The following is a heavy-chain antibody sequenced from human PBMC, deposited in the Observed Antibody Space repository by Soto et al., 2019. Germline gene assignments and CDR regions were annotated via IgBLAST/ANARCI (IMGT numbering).Heavy chain of an antibody. J-gene: IGHJ4*02. CDR1: GYSFTSYW. Sequence: XESLTISVKSPGYSFTSYWLGWVRQMPGKGLEWMGIIYPGDSDTRYSPSFQGQVTISADKSINTAYLQWSSLKASDTAMYYCARPLDTSGWYDYWGQGTLVTVSS. CDR2: IYPGDSDT. D-gene: IGHD6-19*01. V-gene: IGHV5-51*01. CDR3: ARPLDTSGWYDY.